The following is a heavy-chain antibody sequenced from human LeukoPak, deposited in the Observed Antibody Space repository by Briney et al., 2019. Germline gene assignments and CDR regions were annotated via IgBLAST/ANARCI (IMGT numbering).Heavy chain of an antibody. V-gene: IGHV3-7*01. J-gene: IGHJ6*03. D-gene: IGHD5-12*01. Sequence: GGSLRLSCAASGFTFRSYWMSWVRQAPGKGLEWVANIKQDGSEKYYVDSVKGRFTISRDNAKNSLYLQMNSLRAEDTAVYYCARDVLVATFGFDYYYYMDVWGKGTTVTVSS. CDR2: IKQDGSEK. CDR1: GFTFRSYW. CDR3: ARDVLVATFGFDYYYYMDV.